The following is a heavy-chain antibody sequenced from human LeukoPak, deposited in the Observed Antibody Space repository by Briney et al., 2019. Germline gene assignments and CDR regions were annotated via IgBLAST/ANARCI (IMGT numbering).Heavy chain of an antibody. CDR1: GVSGSNNSAA. J-gene: IGHJ4*02. Sequence: SQNLSLTSAISGVSGSNNSAAWNWIRQSPSRVLEWLGRTYYRTKWYNDYAVSVKSRIPINPDTSKNQFSLQLNSVTPEDTAVYYCAKSSGWYDYWGQGTLVTVSS. CDR2: TYYRTKWYN. V-gene: IGHV6-1*01. CDR3: AKSSGWYDY. D-gene: IGHD6-19*01.